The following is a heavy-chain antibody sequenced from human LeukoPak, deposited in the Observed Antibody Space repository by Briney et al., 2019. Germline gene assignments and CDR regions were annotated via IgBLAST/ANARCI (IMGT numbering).Heavy chain of an antibody. V-gene: IGHV3-23*01. CDR2: ISGSGGST. J-gene: IGHJ5*02. CDR3: AKIGAVAGSRGTP. Sequence: GGSLRLSCAAAGFTFSSYSMSWVRQAPGKGLEWVSAISGSGGSTYYADSVKGRFTISRDNSKNTLYLQMNSLRAEDTAVYYCAKIGAVAGSRGTPWGQGTLVTVSS. CDR1: GFTFSSYS. D-gene: IGHD6-19*01.